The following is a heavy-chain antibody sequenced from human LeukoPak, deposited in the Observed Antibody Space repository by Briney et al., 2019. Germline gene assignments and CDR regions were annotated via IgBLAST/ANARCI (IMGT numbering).Heavy chain of an antibody. Sequence: PGGSLRLSCAASGFTFSNAWMSWVRQAPGKGLEWVGRIKSKTDGGTTDYAAPVKGRFTISRDDSKNTLYLQMNSLKTEDTAVYYCTTVQGMTTVYNWFDPWGQGTLVTVSS. J-gene: IGHJ5*02. CDR1: GFTFSNAW. CDR3: TTVQGMTTVYNWFDP. D-gene: IGHD4-17*01. CDR2: IKSKTDGGTT. V-gene: IGHV3-15*01.